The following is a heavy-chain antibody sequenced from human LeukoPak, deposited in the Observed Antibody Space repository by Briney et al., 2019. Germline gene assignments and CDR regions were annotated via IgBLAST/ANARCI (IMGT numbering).Heavy chain of an antibody. V-gene: IGHV3-21*04. CDR3: ALTTTVTTDDTFDI. J-gene: IGHJ3*02. Sequence: GGSLRLSCAASGFTFSSYSMNWVRQAPGKGLEWVSSISSSSSYIYYADSVKGRFTISRDNSKNTLHLQVNSLRPEDTAVYYCALTTTVTTDDTFDIWGQGTMVTVSS. D-gene: IGHD4-11*01. CDR1: GFTFSSYS. CDR2: ISSSSSYI.